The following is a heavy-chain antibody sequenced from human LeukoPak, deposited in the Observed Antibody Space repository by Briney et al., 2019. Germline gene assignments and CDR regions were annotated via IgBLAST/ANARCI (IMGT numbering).Heavy chain of an antibody. CDR1: GFTFSSYS. V-gene: IGHV3-21*04. CDR2: ISSSSSYI. CDR3: ATPLDYYDSSGYHQGGD. D-gene: IGHD3-22*01. Sequence: GGSLRLSCAASGFTFSSYSMNWVRQAPGKGLEWVSSISSSSSYIYYADSVKGRFTISRDNAKNSLYLQMNSLRAEDTAMYHCATPLDYYDSSGYHQGGDWGQGTLVTVSS. J-gene: IGHJ4*02.